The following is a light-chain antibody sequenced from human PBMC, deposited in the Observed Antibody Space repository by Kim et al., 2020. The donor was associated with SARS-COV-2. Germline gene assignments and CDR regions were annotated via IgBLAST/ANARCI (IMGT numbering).Light chain of an antibody. J-gene: IGKJ4*01. CDR3: QEYNNWPALS. V-gene: IGKV3D-15*01. CDR2: DTS. Sequence: EVVMTQSPATLSVSPRERATLSCRASHSVSSNLAWYQQKPGQAPRLLIYDTSIRASGIPARFSGSGSGTEFTLTISSLQSEDFAVYYCQEYNNWPALSFGGGTKVDIK. CDR1: HSVSSN.